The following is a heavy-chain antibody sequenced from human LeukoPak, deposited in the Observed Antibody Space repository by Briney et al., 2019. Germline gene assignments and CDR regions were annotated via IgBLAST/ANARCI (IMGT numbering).Heavy chain of an antibody. CDR2: VSYSWST. CDR3: AGDPRGDITGTTFDR. CDR1: GGTNTSKHYN. J-gene: IGHJ5*02. D-gene: IGHD1-20*01. V-gene: IGHV4-31*03. Sequence: SQTRSLTYTHAGGTNTSKHYNRTRIRQHPQRHLEMIGYVSYSWSTNYNSSLKSRLTISADTSKNQFYLRLTSVTAADTAVYYCAGDPRGDITGTTFDRWGQGTLVTVSS.